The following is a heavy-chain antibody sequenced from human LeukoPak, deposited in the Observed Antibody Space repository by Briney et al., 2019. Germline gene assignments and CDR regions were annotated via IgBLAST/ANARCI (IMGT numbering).Heavy chain of an antibody. Sequence: GESLKISCKGSGYSFNTYWIGWVRQMPGKGLEWMGIIYPGDSDTRYSPSFEGQVTISADKSISTAYLQWSSLKASDTAMYYCATGGYCSGGSCYSFFDYWGQRTLVTVSS. CDR1: GYSFNTYW. CDR3: ATGGYCSGGSCYSFFDY. CDR2: IYPGDSDT. D-gene: IGHD2-15*01. V-gene: IGHV5-51*01. J-gene: IGHJ4*02.